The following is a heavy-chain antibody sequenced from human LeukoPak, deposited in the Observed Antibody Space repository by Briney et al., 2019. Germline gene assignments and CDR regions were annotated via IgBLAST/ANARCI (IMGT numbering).Heavy chain of an antibody. J-gene: IGHJ4*02. CDR2: ISYDGSNK. CDR3: ARGVHYYDSSGSGSGPFFDY. D-gene: IGHD3-22*01. CDR1: GFTFSSYA. V-gene: IGHV3-30*01. Sequence: GRSLRLSCAASGFTFSSYAMHWVRQAPGKGLEWVAVISYDGSNKYYADSVKGRFTISRDNSKNTLYLQMNSLRAEDTAVYYCARGVHYYDSSGSGSGPFFDYWAREPWSTSPQ.